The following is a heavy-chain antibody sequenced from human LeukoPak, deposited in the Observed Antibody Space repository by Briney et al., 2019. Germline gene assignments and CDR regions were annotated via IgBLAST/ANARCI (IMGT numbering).Heavy chain of an antibody. CDR2: ISAYNGNT. CDR3: ARMEWELYYFDY. Sequence: ASVKVSCKASGYTFTSYGISWVRQAPGQGLERMGWISAYNGNTNYAQKLHGRVTMTTDTSTSTAYMELRSLRSDDTAVYYCARMEWELYYFDYWGQGTLVTVSS. D-gene: IGHD1-26*01. V-gene: IGHV1-18*01. J-gene: IGHJ4*02. CDR1: GYTFTSYG.